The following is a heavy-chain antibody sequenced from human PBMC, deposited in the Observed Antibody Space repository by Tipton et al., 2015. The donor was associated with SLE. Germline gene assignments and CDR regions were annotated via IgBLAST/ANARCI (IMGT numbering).Heavy chain of an antibody. Sequence: LRLSCTVSGGSISSYYWSWIRQPPGKGLEWIGYIYYSGSPNYNPSLKSRVTISVDTSKNQFSLKLSSVTAADTAVYYCARHGAGGDVHFDYWGQGTLVTVSS. V-gene: IGHV4-59*08. D-gene: IGHD3-16*01. CDR1: GGSISSYY. J-gene: IGHJ4*02. CDR3: ARHGAGGDVHFDY. CDR2: IYYSGSP.